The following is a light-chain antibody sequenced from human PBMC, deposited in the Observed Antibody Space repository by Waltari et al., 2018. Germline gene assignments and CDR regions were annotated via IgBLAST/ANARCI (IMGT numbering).Light chain of an antibody. CDR3: AAWDDSLGGHFV. V-gene: IGLV1-47*01. Sequence: QSVLTQPPSASGTPGQSVTISCSGSLSNIGANFVYWYQQVPGTAPKILIYRKDQRPAGVPDRFSASKSGSSASLAISGLRSEDEADYFCAAWDDSLGGHFVVGTGTKVIV. J-gene: IGLJ1*01. CDR2: RKD. CDR1: LSNIGANF.